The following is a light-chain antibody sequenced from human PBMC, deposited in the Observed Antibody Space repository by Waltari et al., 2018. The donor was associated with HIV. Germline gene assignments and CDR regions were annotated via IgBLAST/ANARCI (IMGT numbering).Light chain of an antibody. Sequence: EIVLTQSPGTLSLSPGERATLSCRASQTISNNYLVWYQQKPGRAPRLLISGASNRATGITDRFSGSGSGTDFTLTITRLEPEDSAVYYCQQYHNTPFTFGQGTRLEIK. CDR1: QTISNNY. V-gene: IGKV3-20*01. CDR2: GAS. CDR3: QQYHNTPFT. J-gene: IGKJ5*01.